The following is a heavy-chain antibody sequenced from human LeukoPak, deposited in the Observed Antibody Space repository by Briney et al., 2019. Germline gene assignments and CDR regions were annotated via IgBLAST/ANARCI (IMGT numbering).Heavy chain of an antibody. D-gene: IGHD4-17*01. CDR1: GGSISSYY. CDR2: IYYSGST. V-gene: IGHV4-59*08. J-gene: IGHJ4*02. Sequence: SETLSLTCTVSGGSISSYYWSWLRQPPGKGLEWIGYIYYSGSTNYNPSLKSRVTISVDTSKNQFSLKLSSVTAADTAVYYCARGRAQKYDYATYYFDYWGQGTLVTVSS. CDR3: ARGRAQKYDYATYYFDY.